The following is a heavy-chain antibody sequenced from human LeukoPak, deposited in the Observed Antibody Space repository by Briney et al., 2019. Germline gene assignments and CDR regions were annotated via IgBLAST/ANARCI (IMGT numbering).Heavy chain of an antibody. J-gene: IGHJ3*02. CDR2: IYSGGST. D-gene: IGHD1-26*01. CDR1: GFTVSSNY. CDR3: ARGSGSPTQGAFDI. Sequence: GGSLRLSCAASGFTVSSNYMSWVRQAPGKGLEWVSVIYSGGSTYYADSVKGRFTISRDNSKNTLYLQMNSLRAEDTAVYYCARGSGSPTQGAFDIWGQGTMATVSS. V-gene: IGHV3-53*01.